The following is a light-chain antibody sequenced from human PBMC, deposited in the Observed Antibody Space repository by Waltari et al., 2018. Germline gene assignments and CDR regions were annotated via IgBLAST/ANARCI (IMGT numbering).Light chain of an antibody. Sequence: DIQMTQSPSSLSTSVGDRVTITCRASQNINNYLNWYQQKPGKAPKLLIYASSNLQGGVPSRFSGDGSGTDFTLTISTLQPEDFATYYCQQSSSSPITFGPGTKVDVK. V-gene: IGKV1-39*01. J-gene: IGKJ3*01. CDR2: ASS. CDR3: QQSSSSPIT. CDR1: QNINNY.